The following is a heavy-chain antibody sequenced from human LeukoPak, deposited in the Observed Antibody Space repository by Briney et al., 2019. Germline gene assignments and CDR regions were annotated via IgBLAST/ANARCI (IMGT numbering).Heavy chain of an antibody. V-gene: IGHV3-21*01. CDR3: ARDIISLGAFDY. J-gene: IGHJ4*02. D-gene: IGHD3-16*01. Sequence: GSLRLSCAASGFTFSGYSMNWVRQAPGKGLEWVPSISSSSSYIYYADSVKGRFTISRDNAKNSLYLQMNSLRAEDTAVYYCARDIISLGAFDYWGQGTLVTVSS. CDR2: ISSSSSYI. CDR1: GFTFSGYS.